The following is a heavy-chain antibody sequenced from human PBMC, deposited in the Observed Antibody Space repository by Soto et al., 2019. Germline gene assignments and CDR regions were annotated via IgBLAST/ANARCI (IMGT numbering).Heavy chain of an antibody. CDR2: ISYDGSNK. V-gene: IGHV3-30*18. Sequence: QVQLVESGGGVVQPGRSLRLSCAASGFTFSSYGMHWVRQAPGKGLEWVAVISYDGSNKYYADSVKGRFTISRDNSKNTLYLQMNSLRAEDTAVYYCAKARRRDGYNPIDYWGQGTLVTVSS. CDR3: AKARRRDGYNPIDY. D-gene: IGHD5-12*01. CDR1: GFTFSSYG. J-gene: IGHJ4*02.